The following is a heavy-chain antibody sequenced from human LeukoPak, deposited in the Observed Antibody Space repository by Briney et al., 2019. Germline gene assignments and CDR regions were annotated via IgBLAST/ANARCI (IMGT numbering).Heavy chain of an antibody. Sequence: SGGSLRLSCAASRFTFSSYGMHWVRQAPGKGLVWVSRINSDGSSTSYADSVKGRFTISRDNAKNTLYLEMNSLRAEDTAVYYCVRAHQAADQGGRIFDYWGQGTLVTVSS. D-gene: IGHD2-2*01. CDR1: RFTFSSYG. J-gene: IGHJ4*02. V-gene: IGHV3-74*01. CDR2: INSDGSST. CDR3: VRAHQAADQGGRIFDY.